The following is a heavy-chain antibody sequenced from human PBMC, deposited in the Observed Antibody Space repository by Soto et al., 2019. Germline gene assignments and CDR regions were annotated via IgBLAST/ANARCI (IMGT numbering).Heavy chain of an antibody. D-gene: IGHD3-10*01. J-gene: IGHJ6*03. CDR2: ISYDGSNK. Sequence: PGGSLRLSCAASGFTFSSYGMHWVRQAPGKGLEWVAVISYDGSNKYYADSVKGRFTISRDNSKNTLYLQMNSLRAEDTAVYYCAKDPGVRGYYYYYMDVWGKGTTVTVSS. CDR3: AKDPGVRGYYYYYMDV. V-gene: IGHV3-30*18. CDR1: GFTFSSYG.